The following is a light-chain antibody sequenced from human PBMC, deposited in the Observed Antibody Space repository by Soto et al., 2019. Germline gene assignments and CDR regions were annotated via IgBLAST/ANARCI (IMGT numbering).Light chain of an antibody. CDR3: QQYGGSPLFT. V-gene: IGKV3-20*01. J-gene: IGKJ3*01. Sequence: EIVLTQSPGTLSLSPGERATLSCRASQSVSSSYLAWYQHKVGQAPRLLIYGASSRPTGIPDRFSGSGSGTDFTLTSSRLEPEDFAVYFCQQYGGSPLFTFGPGTKLDIK. CDR1: QSVSSSY. CDR2: GAS.